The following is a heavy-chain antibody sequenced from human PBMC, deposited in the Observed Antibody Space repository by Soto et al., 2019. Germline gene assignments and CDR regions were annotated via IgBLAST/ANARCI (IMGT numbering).Heavy chain of an antibody. Sequence: SETLSLTCTVSGGSISSYYWSWIRQPPGKGLEWIGYIYHSGTTSYNPSLKSRVTISIDTSKNQFSLRLNSVTAADTAVYYCAREVQYWFDPWGQGTLVT. CDR2: IYHSGTT. J-gene: IGHJ5*02. CDR1: GGSISSYY. V-gene: IGHV4-59*01. CDR3: AREVQYWFDP. D-gene: IGHD1-1*01.